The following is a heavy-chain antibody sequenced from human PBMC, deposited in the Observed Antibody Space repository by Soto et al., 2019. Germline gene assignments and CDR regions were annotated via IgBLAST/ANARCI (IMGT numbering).Heavy chain of an antibody. CDR3: ARENLVYCSGGSCYSPSYYYYYMDV. Sequence: GGSLRLSCAASGFTFSSYAMHWVRQAPGKGLEYVSAISSNGGSTYYANSVKGRFTISRDNSKNTLYLQVGSLRAEDMAVYYCARENLVYCSGGSCYSPSYYYYYMDVWGKGTTVTVSS. D-gene: IGHD2-15*01. CDR2: ISSNGGST. J-gene: IGHJ6*03. V-gene: IGHV3-64*01. CDR1: GFTFSSYA.